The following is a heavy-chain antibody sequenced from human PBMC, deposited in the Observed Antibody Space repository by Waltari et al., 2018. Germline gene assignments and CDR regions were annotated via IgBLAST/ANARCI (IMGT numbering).Heavy chain of an antibody. CDR3: ARGGPYGLFSGHFSDS. D-gene: IGHD3-22*01. J-gene: IGHJ4*02. Sequence: QLHLQESGPRLVRPPEILSLTCSVSNGSITSNNYHWGWIRQSPGKPLEWVGSISYSGRTYYHPSLKSRLTLSIDTSKNHFTLNLRSVTAADTAVYYCARGGPYGLFSGHFSDSWGQRLLVTVSS. CDR1: NGSITSNNYH. CDR2: ISYSGRT. V-gene: IGHV4-39*07.